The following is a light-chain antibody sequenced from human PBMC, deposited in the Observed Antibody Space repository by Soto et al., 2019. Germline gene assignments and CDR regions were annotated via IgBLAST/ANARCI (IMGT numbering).Light chain of an antibody. V-gene: IGLV2-14*01. CDR3: SSYTSSSLYV. J-gene: IGLJ1*01. Sequence: QSVLTQPASVSGSPGQSITISCTGTSSDVGGYSYVSWYQQFPGKAPKLMIYDVSDRPSGVSNRFSGSKSGNTASLTISGLQAEDEADYYCSSYTSSSLYVFGTGTKVTVL. CDR2: DVS. CDR1: SSDVGGYSY.